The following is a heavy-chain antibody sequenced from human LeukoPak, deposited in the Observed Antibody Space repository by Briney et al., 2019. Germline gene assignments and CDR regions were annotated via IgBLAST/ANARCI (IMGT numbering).Heavy chain of an antibody. J-gene: IGHJ4*02. Sequence: AGGSLRLSCSASGFTFSSYAMHWVRQAPGKGLEYVSAISSNGGSTYYADSVKGRFTMPRDNSKNTLYLQMSSLRAEDTAVYYCVKSNSGSYYDLLRKFDYWGQGTLVTVSS. CDR3: VKSNSGSYYDLLRKFDY. V-gene: IGHV3-64D*06. CDR2: ISSNGGST. D-gene: IGHD1-26*01. CDR1: GFTFSSYA.